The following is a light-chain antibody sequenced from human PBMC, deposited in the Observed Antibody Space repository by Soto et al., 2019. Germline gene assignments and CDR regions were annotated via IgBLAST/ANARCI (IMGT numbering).Light chain of an antibody. CDR3: SSYTTSPTWV. CDR1: NSDVGGYNY. J-gene: IGLJ3*02. Sequence: QSALTQPASVSGSPGQSIAISCTGPNSDVGGYNYVSWYQHHPGKAPKLMIYEVSNRPSGVSNRFSGSKSGNTASLTISGLQAEDEADYYCSSYTTSPTWVFGGGTKVTVL. V-gene: IGLV2-14*01. CDR2: EVS.